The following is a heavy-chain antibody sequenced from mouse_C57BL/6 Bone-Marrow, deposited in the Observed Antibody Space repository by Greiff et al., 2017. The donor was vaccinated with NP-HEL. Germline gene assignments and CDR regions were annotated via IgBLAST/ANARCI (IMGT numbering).Heavy chain of an antibody. D-gene: IGHD3-2*02. J-gene: IGHJ4*01. CDR2: IYPRSGNT. CDR3: ARKRQLRLLMDY. Sequence: QVQLKESGAELARPGASVKLSCKASGYTFTSYGISWVKQRTGQGLEWIGEIYPRSGNTYYNEKFKGKATLTADKSSSTAYMELRSLTSEDSAVYFCARKRQLRLLMDYWGQGTSVTVSS. CDR1: GYTFTSYG. V-gene: IGHV1-81*01.